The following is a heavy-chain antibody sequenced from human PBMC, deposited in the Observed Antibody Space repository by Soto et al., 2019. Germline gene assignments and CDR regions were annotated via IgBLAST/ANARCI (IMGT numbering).Heavy chain of an antibody. CDR1: GGTFSSYA. CDR3: ARVSAEYCSGGNCYSFDY. CDR2: IIPIFGTA. D-gene: IGHD2-15*01. J-gene: IGHJ4*02. V-gene: IGHV1-69*01. Sequence: QVQLVQSGAEVKKPGSSVKVSCKASGGTFSSYAISWVRQAPGQGLEWMGGIIPIFGTANYAQKFQGRVTITADESTSTAYMELSSLRSEDTAVYSCARVSAEYCSGGNCYSFDYWGQGTLVTVSS.